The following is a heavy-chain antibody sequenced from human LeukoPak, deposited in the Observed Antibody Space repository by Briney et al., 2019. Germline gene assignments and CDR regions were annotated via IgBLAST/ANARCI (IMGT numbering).Heavy chain of an antibody. CDR3: ARHPFELGSGHPIDY. J-gene: IGHJ4*02. Sequence: SETLSLTCAVYGGSFSGYYWSWIRQPPGKGLEWIGEINHSGSTNYNPSFKSRVTISVDTSKNQFSLKLSYVTAADTAVYYCARHPFELGSGHPIDYWGQGTLVTVSS. CDR2: INHSGST. D-gene: IGHD3-10*01. CDR1: GGSFSGYY. V-gene: IGHV4-34*01.